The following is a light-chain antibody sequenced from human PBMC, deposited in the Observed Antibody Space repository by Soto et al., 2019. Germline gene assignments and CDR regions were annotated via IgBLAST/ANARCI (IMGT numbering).Light chain of an antibody. CDR1: ESIKGW. CDR2: DAS. J-gene: IGKJ1*01. V-gene: IGKV1-5*01. Sequence: GDRVPITCRASESIKGWLAWYQQKPGKAPKLLIYDASSLKGGVPSRFSGSGSGTEFTLTISSLQPDDFATYYCQQYNNGWTFGQGTKVEIK. CDR3: QQYNNGWT.